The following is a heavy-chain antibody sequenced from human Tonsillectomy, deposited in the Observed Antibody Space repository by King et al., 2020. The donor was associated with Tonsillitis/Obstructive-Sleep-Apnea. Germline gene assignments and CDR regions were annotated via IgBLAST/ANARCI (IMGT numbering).Heavy chain of an antibody. Sequence: QLQESGPGLVKPSETLSLTCTVSGVSISTSSSSYYWGWIRQSPGKGLEWIGSIYSSGITYYNPSLKSRVTISVDTSKNQFSLKLSSVTAADTAVYYCARAPDYWGQGTLVTVSS. J-gene: IGHJ4*02. CDR3: ARAPDY. CDR1: GVSISTSSSSYY. CDR2: IYSSGIT. V-gene: IGHV4-39*07.